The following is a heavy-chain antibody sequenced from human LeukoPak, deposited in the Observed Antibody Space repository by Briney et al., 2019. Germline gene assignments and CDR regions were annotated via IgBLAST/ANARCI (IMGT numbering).Heavy chain of an antibody. CDR1: GGSLSSSLYY. Sequence: SETLSLTCTVSGGSLSSSLYYWGWIRQSPGKGLGWIGSINYSGSTYYNPSLKSRVTISVDTSEKQFSLNLSSVTAADTAVYYCARIVSRGYSNRLYGGYFDYWGQGSLVTVSS. J-gene: IGHJ4*02. V-gene: IGHV4-39*07. CDR2: INYSGST. D-gene: IGHD6-19*01. CDR3: ARIVSRGYSNRLYGGYFDY.